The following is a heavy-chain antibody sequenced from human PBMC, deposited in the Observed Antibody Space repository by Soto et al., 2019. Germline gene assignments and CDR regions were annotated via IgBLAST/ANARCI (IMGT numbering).Heavy chain of an antibody. CDR3: ARGGRSAGDTNWFDP. V-gene: IGHV4-59*01. CDR2: IYYSGST. Sequence: NPSETLSLSCTVSGCSISSYYWSWIRQPPGKGLEWIGYIYYSGSTNYNPSLKSRVTISVDTSKNQFSLKLSSVTAADTAVYYCARGGRSAGDTNWFDPWGQGTLVTVSS. D-gene: IGHD7-27*01. CDR1: GCSISSYY. J-gene: IGHJ5*02.